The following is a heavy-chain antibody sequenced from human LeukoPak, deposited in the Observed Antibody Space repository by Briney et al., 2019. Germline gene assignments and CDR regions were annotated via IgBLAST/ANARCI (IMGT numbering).Heavy chain of an antibody. D-gene: IGHD1-26*01. Sequence: GGSLRLSCAASGFTVSSNYMSCVRHAPGKGLEWVSVIYSGGSTYYADSVKGRFTISRDNSKNTLYLQMNSLRAEDTAVYYCASGESQWELRYWGQGTLVTVSS. CDR2: IYSGGST. CDR1: GFTVSSNY. CDR3: ASGESQWELRY. J-gene: IGHJ4*02. V-gene: IGHV3-53*01.